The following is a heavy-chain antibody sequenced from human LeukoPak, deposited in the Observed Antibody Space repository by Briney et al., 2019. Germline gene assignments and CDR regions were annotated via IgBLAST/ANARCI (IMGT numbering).Heavy chain of an antibody. Sequence: GGSLRLSCAASGFTFSSYAMNWVRQAPGKGLEWVSAIDPSSTYIYYADSVKGRFTISRDNAENSLYLQMNSLRVEDTAVYYCARAPTVLVGYCSSSSCQADYWGQGTLVTVSS. CDR2: IDPSSTYI. V-gene: IGHV3-21*01. D-gene: IGHD2-2*01. CDR1: GFTFSSYA. J-gene: IGHJ4*02. CDR3: ARAPTVLVGYCSSSSCQADY.